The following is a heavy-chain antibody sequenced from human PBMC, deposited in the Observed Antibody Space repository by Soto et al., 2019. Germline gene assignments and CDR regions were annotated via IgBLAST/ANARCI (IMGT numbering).Heavy chain of an antibody. CDR3: ARGNSGSYYPSDEYHGLDV. CDR1: GGTFSSYA. Sequence: SVKVSCKASGGTFSSYAISWVRQAPGQGLEWMGGISPIFGTANYAQKFQGRVTITADESTSTAYMELSSLRSDDTAVYYCARGNSGSYYPSDEYHGLDVWGQRTTVTVSS. V-gene: IGHV1-69*13. J-gene: IGHJ6*02. CDR2: ISPIFGTA. D-gene: IGHD1-26*01.